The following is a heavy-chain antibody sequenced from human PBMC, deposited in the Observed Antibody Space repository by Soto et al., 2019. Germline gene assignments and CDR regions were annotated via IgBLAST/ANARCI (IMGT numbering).Heavy chain of an antibody. CDR1: GFTFSSYG. J-gene: IGHJ4*02. CDR2: ISYDGSNK. D-gene: IGHD5-18*01. Sequence: GGSLRLSCAASGFTFSSYGMHWVRQAPGKGLEWVAVISYDGSNKYYADSVKGRFTISRDNSKNTLYLQMNSLRAEDTAVYYCAKDLTIRGYSYGTVFDYWGQGTLVTVSS. V-gene: IGHV3-30*18. CDR3: AKDLTIRGYSYGTVFDY.